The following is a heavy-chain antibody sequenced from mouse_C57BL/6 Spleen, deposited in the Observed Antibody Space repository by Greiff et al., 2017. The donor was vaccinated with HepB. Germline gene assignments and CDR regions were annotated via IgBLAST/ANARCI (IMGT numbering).Heavy chain of an antibody. CDR1: GYTFTSYW. V-gene: IGHV1-64*01. Sequence: QVQLQQPGAELVKPGASVKLSCKASGYTFTSYWMHWVKQRPGQGLEWIGMIHPNSGSTNYNEKFKSKATLTVDKSSSTAYMQLSSLTSEDSAVYYGARSGTVAPYYFDYWGQGTTLTVSS. CDR3: ARSGTVAPYYFDY. CDR2: IHPNSGST. D-gene: IGHD1-1*01. J-gene: IGHJ2*01.